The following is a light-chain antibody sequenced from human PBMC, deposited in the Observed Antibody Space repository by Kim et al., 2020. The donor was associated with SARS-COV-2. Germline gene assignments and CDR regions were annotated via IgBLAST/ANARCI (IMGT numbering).Light chain of an antibody. V-gene: IGKV3-15*01. CDR2: DAT. CDR1: QTLNNK. J-gene: IGKJ1*01. Sequence: VSPGKRATLSCRASQTLNNKLVWYQQKPGQAPRLLIYDATTRATGVPARFIGSGSETDFTLTISSLQSEDFAVYYCQQSNDWPPLTFGQGTKVDIK. CDR3: QQSNDWPPLT.